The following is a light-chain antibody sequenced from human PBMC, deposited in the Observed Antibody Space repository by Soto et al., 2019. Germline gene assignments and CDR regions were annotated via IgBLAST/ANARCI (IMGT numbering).Light chain of an antibody. J-gene: IGLJ2*01. CDR2: STN. CDR3: VLYMGSGISV. Sequence: QTVVTQEPSFSVSPGGTVTLTCGLSSGSVSTSYCPSWYQQTPGQAPRTLIYSTNTRSSGVPDRFSGSILGNKAALTITGAQADDESDYYCVLYMGSGISVFGGGTKVTVL. V-gene: IGLV8-61*01. CDR1: SGSVSTSYC.